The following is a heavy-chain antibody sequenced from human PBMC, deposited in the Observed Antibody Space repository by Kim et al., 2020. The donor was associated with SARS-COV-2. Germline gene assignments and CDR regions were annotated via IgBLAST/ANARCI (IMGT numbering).Heavy chain of an antibody. D-gene: IGHD6-13*01. Sequence: SETLSLTCTVSGYSISSGYYWGWIRQPPGKGLEWIGSIYHSGSTYYNPSLKSRVTISVDTSKNQFSLKLSSVTAADTAVYYCARDIAAAGEGSWFDPWGQGTLVTVSS. CDR2: IYHSGST. J-gene: IGHJ5*02. CDR1: GYSISSGYY. CDR3: ARDIAAAGEGSWFDP. V-gene: IGHV4-38-2*02.